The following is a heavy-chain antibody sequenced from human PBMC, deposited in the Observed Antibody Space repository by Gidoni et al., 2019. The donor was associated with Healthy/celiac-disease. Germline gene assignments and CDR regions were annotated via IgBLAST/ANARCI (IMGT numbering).Heavy chain of an antibody. Sequence: QVQLVESGGGVVQPGRSLRLSCAASGFTCSSYGMHWVRQAPGKGLEWVAVILYDGSNKYYADSVKGRFTISRDNSTNTLYLQMNSLRAEDTAVYYCAREEGHMTTVTTRALDYWGQGTLVTVSS. CDR2: ILYDGSNK. CDR3: AREEGHMTTVTTRALDY. V-gene: IGHV3-33*01. D-gene: IGHD4-17*01. J-gene: IGHJ4*02. CDR1: GFTCSSYG.